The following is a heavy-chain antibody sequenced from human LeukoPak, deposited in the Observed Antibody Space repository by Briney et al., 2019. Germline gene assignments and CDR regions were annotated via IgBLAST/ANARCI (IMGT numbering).Heavy chain of an antibody. CDR1: GGSISSGSFY. CDR3: ARGYDRDGYQSRGFDY. CDR2: IYPSGDS. J-gene: IGHJ4*02. D-gene: IGHD5-24*01. Sequence: SETLSLTCTVSGGSISSGSFYWSWIRQTAGKGLEWIGRIYPSGDSQYSPSFRSRATISLDTRNQFSLKLSSVTAADTAVYFCARGYDRDGYQSRGFDYWGQGALVNVSS. V-gene: IGHV4-61*02.